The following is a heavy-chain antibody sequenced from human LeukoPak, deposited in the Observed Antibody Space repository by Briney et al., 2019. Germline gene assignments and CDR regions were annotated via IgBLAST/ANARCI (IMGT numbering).Heavy chain of an antibody. CDR2: INPSGGST. D-gene: IGHD2-21*02. J-gene: IGHJ4*02. CDR1: GDTFTSYY. Sequence: ASVKVSCKASGDTFTSYYMHWVRQAPGQGLEWMGIINPSGGSTIYAQKFQGRVTMTRDTSTSTVYMELSTLRSEDTAVYYCARALPPASDWLDYWGQGTLVTVSS. CDR3: ARALPPASDWLDY. V-gene: IGHV1-46*03.